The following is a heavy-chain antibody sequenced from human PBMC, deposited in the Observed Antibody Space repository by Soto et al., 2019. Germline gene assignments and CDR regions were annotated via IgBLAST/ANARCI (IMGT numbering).Heavy chain of an antibody. J-gene: IGHJ5*02. Sequence: ETLSLTCSVYGVSFSGYYWSGIRQPPGKGLEWIGEINHSGSTNYNPSLKSRVTISVDTSKNQFSLKLSSVTAADTAVYYCARVLYSSSSRDWFDPWGQGTLVTVYS. CDR1: GVSFSGYY. D-gene: IGHD6-6*01. CDR3: ARVLYSSSSRDWFDP. CDR2: INHSGST. V-gene: IGHV4-34*01.